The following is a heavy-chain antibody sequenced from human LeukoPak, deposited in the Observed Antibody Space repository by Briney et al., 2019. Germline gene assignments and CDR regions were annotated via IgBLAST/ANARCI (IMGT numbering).Heavy chain of an antibody. CDR1: GFTFSSHW. CDR2: INSDGSST. D-gene: IGHD5-12*01. J-gene: IGHJ4*02. CDR3: ASGGHGYSGYDPDFDY. V-gene: IGHV3-74*01. Sequence: PAGSLRLSCAASGFTFSSHWMRWVRQAHRKGLVWVSRINSDGSSTKYAGSVKGRFTISRDNAKNTLYLQMNSLRAEDTAVYYCASGGHGYSGYDPDFDYWGQGTLVTVSS.